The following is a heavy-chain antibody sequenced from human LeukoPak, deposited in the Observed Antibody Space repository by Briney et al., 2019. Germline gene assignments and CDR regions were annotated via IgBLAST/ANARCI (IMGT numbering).Heavy chain of an antibody. D-gene: IGHD3-3*01. CDR2: INPNSGGT. CDR1: GYTFTGYY. Sequence: ASVKVSCKASGYTFTGYYIHWVRQAPGQGLEWRGWINPNSGGTTYAQKFQGSVTMTRDTSISTAYMDLSRLTSDDTAVYYCARNIRSYGFWSGPINWFDPWGQGTLVTVSS. J-gene: IGHJ5*02. CDR3: ARNIRSYGFWSGPINWFDP. V-gene: IGHV1-2*02.